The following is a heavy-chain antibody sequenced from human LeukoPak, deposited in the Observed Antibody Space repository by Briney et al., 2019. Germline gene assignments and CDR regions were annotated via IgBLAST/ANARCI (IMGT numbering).Heavy chain of an antibody. CDR2: ISSSSSYI. CDR3: ARDVEEYYFDY. J-gene: IGHJ4*02. Sequence: PGRSLRLSCAASGFTFSSYSMNWVRQAPGKGLEWVSSISSSSSYIYYADSVKGRFTISRDNAKNSLYLQMNSLRAEDTAVYYCARDVEEYYFDYWGQGTLVTVSS. CDR1: GFTFSSYS. V-gene: IGHV3-21*01.